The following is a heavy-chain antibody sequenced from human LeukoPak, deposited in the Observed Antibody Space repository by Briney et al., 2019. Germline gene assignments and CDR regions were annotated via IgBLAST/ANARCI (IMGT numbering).Heavy chain of an antibody. J-gene: IGHJ6*03. D-gene: IGHD5-18*01. CDR1: GFTFDDYA. V-gene: IGHV3-9*01. CDR2: ISWNGGYI. Sequence: GGSLRLSCAASGFTFDDYAMHWVRQTPGKGLEWVSGISWNGGYIGYADSVRGRFTISRDNAKHSLYLQMNSLRAEDTALYYCAQGIRDTAMVTTYYYYYMDVWGKGTTVTVSS. CDR3: AQGIRDTAMVTTYYYYYMDV.